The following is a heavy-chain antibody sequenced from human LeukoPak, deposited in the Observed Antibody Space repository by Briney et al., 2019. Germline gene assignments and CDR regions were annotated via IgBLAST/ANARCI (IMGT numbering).Heavy chain of an antibody. J-gene: IGHJ4*02. CDR1: GFIFISYE. D-gene: IGHD4-17*01. CDR2: ISSSGSTI. Sequence: GGSLRLSCAASGFIFISYEMNWVRQAPGKGLEWVSFISSSGSTIYYADSVQGRFTISRDNARNSLYLQMNSLRAEDTAVYYCARGGYYGDYELDYWGQGTLVTVSS. CDR3: ARGGYYGDYELDY. V-gene: IGHV3-48*03.